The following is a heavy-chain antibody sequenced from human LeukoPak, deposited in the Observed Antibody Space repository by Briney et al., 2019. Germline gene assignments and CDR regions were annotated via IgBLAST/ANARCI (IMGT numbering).Heavy chain of an antibody. Sequence: ASVKVSCKASGGTFSSYAISWVRQAPGQGLEWMGGIIPIFGTANYAQKFQGRVTITADESTGTAYMELSSLRSEDTAVYYCARDQGHYYDSSGYYNPLDWGQGTLVTVSS. CDR2: IIPIFGTA. J-gene: IGHJ4*02. V-gene: IGHV1-69*13. CDR3: ARDQGHYYDSSGYYNPLD. CDR1: GGTFSSYA. D-gene: IGHD3-22*01.